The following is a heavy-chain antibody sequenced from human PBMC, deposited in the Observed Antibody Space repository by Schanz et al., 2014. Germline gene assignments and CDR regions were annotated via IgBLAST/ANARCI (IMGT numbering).Heavy chain of an antibody. D-gene: IGHD1-26*01. CDR1: GFVFRTFA. Sequence: EVQLVESGGTVVQPGGSLRVSCAASGFVFRTFAMYWVRQAPGKGLEWVSYISRSSSTIYYADSVRGRFTISRDNAKNSLYLQMNSLRAEDTAVYYCARDSGSHYLVDYWGQGTLVTVSS. J-gene: IGHJ4*02. CDR2: ISRSSSTI. CDR3: ARDSGSHYLVDY. V-gene: IGHV3-48*01.